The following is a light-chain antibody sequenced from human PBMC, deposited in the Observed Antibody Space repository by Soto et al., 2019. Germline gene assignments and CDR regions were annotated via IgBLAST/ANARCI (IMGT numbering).Light chain of an antibody. CDR3: QQYDNWPLT. V-gene: IGKV1-39*01. CDR1: QRISSY. CDR2: AAS. Sequence: DIQMTQSPSSLSASVGDSVTITCRASQRISSYLNWYQQKPGKAPKLLIYAASTLQSGVPSRFSGSESGTEFTLTITTLQPEDFAVYYCQQYDNWPLTFGGGTKV. J-gene: IGKJ4*01.